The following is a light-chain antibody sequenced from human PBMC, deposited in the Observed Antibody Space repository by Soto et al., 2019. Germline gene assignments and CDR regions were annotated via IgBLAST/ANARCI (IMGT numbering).Light chain of an antibody. J-gene: IGLJ2*01. Sequence: SALTKPPSASGSPGQSVAISCTGTSSDVGGNNYVSWYQQHPGKAPKLLVYEVTKRPAGVPDRFSGSKSGNTASLTVSGLQAEDEDDYYCSSYAGSNSVIFGGGTKLTVL. V-gene: IGLV2-8*01. CDR1: SSDVGGNNY. CDR2: EVT. CDR3: SSYAGSNSVI.